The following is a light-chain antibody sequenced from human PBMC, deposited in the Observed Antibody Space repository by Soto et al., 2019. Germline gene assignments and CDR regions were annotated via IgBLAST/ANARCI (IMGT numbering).Light chain of an antibody. Sequence: EIVMTQSPATVSVSPGERATLSCRASQSVSGNLAWYQQKPGQPPRLLIHGASNRATGFFARFSGSGFGTEFTLTFNSLQSEDFAVYYCQQYNDWPPFTFGPGT. CDR2: GAS. V-gene: IGKV3-15*01. J-gene: IGKJ3*01. CDR3: QQYNDWPPFT. CDR1: QSVSGN.